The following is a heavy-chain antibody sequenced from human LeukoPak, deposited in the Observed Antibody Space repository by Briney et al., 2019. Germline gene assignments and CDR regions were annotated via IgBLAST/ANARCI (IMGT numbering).Heavy chain of an antibody. CDR3: ARGRGIVVVLDY. J-gene: IGHJ4*02. CDR1: GYTFTSYD. CDR2: MNPNSGNT. Sequence: GASVKVSCKASGYTFTSYDINWVRQATGQGLEWMGWMNPNSGNTGYAQKFQGRVTMTRNTSISTAHMELSSLRSEGTAVYYCARGRGIVVVLDYWGQGTLVTVS. V-gene: IGHV1-8*01. D-gene: IGHD3-22*01.